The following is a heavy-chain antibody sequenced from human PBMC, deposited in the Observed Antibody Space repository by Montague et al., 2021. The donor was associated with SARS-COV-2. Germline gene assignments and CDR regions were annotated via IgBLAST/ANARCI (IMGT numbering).Heavy chain of an antibody. V-gene: IGHV4-59*01. CDR1: GGSISGFY. CDR2: IYYSGST. CDR3: ARLLRPCTNGVCRTYYYYALDV. Sequence: SETLSLICTVSGGSISGFYWSWIRQPPGKGLEWIGYIYYSGSTKYNPSLESRVAVSVDRSKNQVSLKLTSVTAADTAVYYCARLLRPCTNGVCRTYYYYALDVWGQGTTVTVSS. D-gene: IGHD2-8*01. J-gene: IGHJ6*02.